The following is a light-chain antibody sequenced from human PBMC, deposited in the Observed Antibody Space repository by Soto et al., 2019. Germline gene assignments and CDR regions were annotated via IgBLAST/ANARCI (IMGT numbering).Light chain of an antibody. J-gene: IGKJ1*01. CDR1: QSVSSY. CDR2: DAS. CDR3: QQRSNWPRT. Sequence: EIVLTQSPATLSSSPGERATLSCRASQSVSSYLAWFQQKPGQAPRLLIYDASDRATGIPARFSGSGSGTAFTLTISSLAPEDFAVYYCQQRSNWPRTFGQGTKVEIK. V-gene: IGKV3-11*01.